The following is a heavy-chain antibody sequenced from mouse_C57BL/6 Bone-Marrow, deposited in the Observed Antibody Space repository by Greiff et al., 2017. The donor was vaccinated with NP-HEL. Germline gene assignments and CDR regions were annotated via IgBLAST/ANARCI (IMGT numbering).Heavy chain of an antibody. J-gene: IGHJ3*01. Sequence: EVQGVESGGGLVQPGESLKLSCESNEYEFPSHDMSWVRKTPEQRLELVAAINSDGGSTYYPDTMERRFIISRDNTKKTLYLQMSRLRYEDTALYYCARDGSEAWFAYWGQGTLVTVSA. CDR1: EYEFPSHD. D-gene: IGHD2-3*01. CDR3: ARDGSEAWFAY. CDR2: INSDGGST. V-gene: IGHV5-2*01.